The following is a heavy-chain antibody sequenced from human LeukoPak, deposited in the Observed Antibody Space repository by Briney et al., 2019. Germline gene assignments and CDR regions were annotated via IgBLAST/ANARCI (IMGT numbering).Heavy chain of an antibody. Sequence: GGSLRLSCAASGFTFSSYWMHWVRHAPGKGLVWVSRINSEGSGTSYADSVKGRFTISRDNAKNTLYLQMNSLRAEDTAVYYCARAKGPVLLWFGELLGAFDIWGQGTMVTVSS. V-gene: IGHV3-74*01. D-gene: IGHD3-10*01. CDR2: INSEGSGT. CDR1: GFTFSSYW. CDR3: ARAKGPVLLWFGELLGAFDI. J-gene: IGHJ3*02.